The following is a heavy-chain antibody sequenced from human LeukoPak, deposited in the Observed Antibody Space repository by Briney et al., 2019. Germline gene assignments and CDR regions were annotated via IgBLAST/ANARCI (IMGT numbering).Heavy chain of an antibody. V-gene: IGHV3-30*18. CDR1: GFTFRNYG. CDR3: VKDWGAYFASGSSYFDY. J-gene: IGHJ4*02. Sequence: GRSLRLSCAASGFTFRNYGMHWVRQAPGKGLEWVAVTSHDGSNKYYTDSVKGRFTISRDNSKDTLYLQMYSLRPEDTAVYYCVKDWGAYFASGSSYFDYWGQGTLVTVSS. D-gene: IGHD3-10*01. CDR2: TSHDGSNK.